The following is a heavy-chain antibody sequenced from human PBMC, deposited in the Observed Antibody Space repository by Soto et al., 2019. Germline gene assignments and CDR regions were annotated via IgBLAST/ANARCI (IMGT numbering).Heavy chain of an antibody. Sequence: TLSLTCAFYGGSFSGYYWNWIRQPPGKGLEWIGEINHSGSTNYNPSLKSRVTISVDTSKNQFSLKLSSVTAADTAVYYCARERTYGWFDPWGQASLVTVSS. D-gene: IGHD4-17*01. J-gene: IGHJ5*02. V-gene: IGHV4-34*01. CDR3: ARERTYGWFDP. CDR1: GGSFSGYY. CDR2: INHSGST.